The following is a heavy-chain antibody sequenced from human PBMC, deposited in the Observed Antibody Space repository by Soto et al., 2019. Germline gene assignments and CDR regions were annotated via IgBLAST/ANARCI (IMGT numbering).Heavy chain of an antibody. Sequence: GASVKVSCKASGYTFTSYGISWVRLAPGQGLEWMGWISAYNGNTNYAQKLQGRVTMTTDTSTSTAYMELRSLRSDDTAVYYCARYLGIAAAGTWFDPWGQGTLVTVSS. CDR1: GYTFTSYG. J-gene: IGHJ5*02. V-gene: IGHV1-18*01. CDR3: ARYLGIAAAGTWFDP. D-gene: IGHD6-13*01. CDR2: ISAYNGNT.